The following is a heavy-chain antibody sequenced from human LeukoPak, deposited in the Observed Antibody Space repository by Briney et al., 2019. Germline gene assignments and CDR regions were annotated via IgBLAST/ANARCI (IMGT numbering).Heavy chain of an antibody. CDR2: IYYSGST. CDR3: ARIVRSRGVDY. J-gene: IGHJ4*02. CDR1: GGSISSSSYY. D-gene: IGHD3-10*01. Sequence: TSETLSLTCTVSGGSISSSSYYWGWIRQPPGKGLEWIGSIYYSGSTYYNPSLKSRVTISVDTSKNQFSLKLSSVTAADTAVYYCARIVRSRGVDYWGQGTLITVSS. V-gene: IGHV4-39*07.